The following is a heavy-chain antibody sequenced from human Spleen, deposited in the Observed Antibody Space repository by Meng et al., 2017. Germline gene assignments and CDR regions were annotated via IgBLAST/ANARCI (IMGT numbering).Heavy chain of an antibody. CDR3: AKDIERPGSYYYFDQ. J-gene: IGHJ4*02. V-gene: IGHV3-11*01. CDR1: GFTFSDYY. CDR2: ISRSGTTI. Sequence: QVQLVESGGGLVNPGGSLRLSCAASGFTFSDYYMSWIRQAPGKGLEWVSFISRSGTTIYYTDSVRGRFTISRDNTKNSLYLQMNSLRAEDTAVYYCAKDIERPGSYYYFDQWGQGTLVTVSS. D-gene: IGHD3-22*01.